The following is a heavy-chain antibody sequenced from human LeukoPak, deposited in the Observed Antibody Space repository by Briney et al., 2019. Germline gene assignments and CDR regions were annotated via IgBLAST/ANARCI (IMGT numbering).Heavy chain of an antibody. Sequence: SETLSLTCAVYGGSFSGYYWSWIRQPPGKGLEWIGEINHSGSTNYNPSLKSRVTISVDTSKNQFSLKLSSVTAADTAVYYCARGSGYSSSWYNYWGQGTLVTVSS. V-gene: IGHV4-34*01. D-gene: IGHD6-13*01. CDR3: ARGSGYSSSWYNY. J-gene: IGHJ4*02. CDR1: GGSFSGYY. CDR2: INHSGST.